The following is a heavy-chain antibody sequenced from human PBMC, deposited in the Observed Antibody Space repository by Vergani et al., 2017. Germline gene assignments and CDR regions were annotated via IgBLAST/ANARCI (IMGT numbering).Heavy chain of an antibody. D-gene: IGHD3-3*01. CDR3: ARVVLRITIFGVADALLDAFDI. J-gene: IGHJ3*02. V-gene: IGHV1-18*01. Sequence: QVQLVQSGAEVKKPGSSVKVSCKVSGYTLTELSMHWVRQAPGKGLEWMGWISAYNGNTNYAQKLQGRVTMTTDTSTSTAYMELRSLRSDDTAVYYCARVVLRITIFGVADALLDAFDIWGQGTMVTVSS. CDR1: GYTLTELS. CDR2: ISAYNGNT.